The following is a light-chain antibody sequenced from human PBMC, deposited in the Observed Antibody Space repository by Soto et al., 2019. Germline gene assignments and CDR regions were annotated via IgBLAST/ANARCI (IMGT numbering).Light chain of an antibody. V-gene: IGKV1-39*01. CDR2: AAS. CDR1: QYIGRY. Sequence: DIQRTQSPSSLSASVGYRFTITCRAGQYIGRYLNWYQHKPGKAPKLLIYAASSLHSGVPSSFSCSGSGTDFTLTISSLQPEDFATYSCQQTYRTPRTFGGGTKGDIK. CDR3: QQTYRTPRT. J-gene: IGKJ4*01.